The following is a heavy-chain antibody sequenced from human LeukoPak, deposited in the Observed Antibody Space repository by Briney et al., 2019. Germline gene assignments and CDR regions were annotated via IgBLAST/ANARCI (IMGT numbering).Heavy chain of an antibody. J-gene: IGHJ6*03. CDR3: ARGKGFTVSTYYYYYYYMDV. CDR2: INHSGST. Sequence: PSETLSLTCAVYGGSFSGYYWSWIRQRPGKGLEWIGEINHSGSTNYNPSLKSRVTISVDTSKNQFSLKLSSVTAADTAVYYCARGKGFTVSTYYYYYYYMDVWGKGTTVTVSS. V-gene: IGHV4-34*01. D-gene: IGHD4-17*01. CDR1: GGSFSGYY.